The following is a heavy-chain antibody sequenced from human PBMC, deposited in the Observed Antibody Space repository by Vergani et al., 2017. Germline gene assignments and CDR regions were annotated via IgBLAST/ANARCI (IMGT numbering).Heavy chain of an antibody. CDR1: SDSITSGDYY. V-gene: IGHV4-31*02. J-gene: IGHJ5*02. Sequence: QVQLQESGPGLVKPSQTLSLTCTVSSDSITSGDYYWTWIRQHSGKGLEWIGYIFHSGSPYYNPSLKSRLVISLDTSKNQFSLQLTSVTAADAAVYYCGRVADFYGLGSRLLDLWGQGTLVTVSS. CDR3: GRVADFYGLGSRLLDL. CDR2: IFHSGSP. D-gene: IGHD3-10*01.